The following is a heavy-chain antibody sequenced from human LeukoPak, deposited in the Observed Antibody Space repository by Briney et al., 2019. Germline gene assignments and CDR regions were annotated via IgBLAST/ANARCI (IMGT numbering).Heavy chain of an antibody. CDR3: ARGRWLVFDY. CDR2: INHSGNT. CDR1: GGSFSGYY. Sequence: PSETLSLTCAVYGGSFSGYYWSWIRQPPGKGLEWIGEINHSGNTNYNPSLKSRVTISVDTSKNQFSLKLSSVTAADTAVYYCARGRWLVFDYWGQGTLVTVSS. V-gene: IGHV4-34*01. J-gene: IGHJ4*02. D-gene: IGHD6-19*01.